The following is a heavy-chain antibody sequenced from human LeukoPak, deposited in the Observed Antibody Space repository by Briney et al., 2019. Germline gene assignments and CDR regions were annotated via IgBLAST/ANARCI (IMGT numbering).Heavy chain of an antibody. CDR1: RFTFSNFN. J-gene: IGHJ4*02. V-gene: IGHV3-74*03. CDR3: ARVGGRGSIGGDC. Sequence: GGSLRLSCSASRFTFSNFNMHWVRQAPGKGLVWVSRIKSDGSATTYADFVKGRFTVSRDNAKNTLYLQMSSLRAEDRAMYFCARVGGRGSIGGDCWGQGTLVTVSS. CDR2: IKSDGSAT. D-gene: IGHD3-10*01.